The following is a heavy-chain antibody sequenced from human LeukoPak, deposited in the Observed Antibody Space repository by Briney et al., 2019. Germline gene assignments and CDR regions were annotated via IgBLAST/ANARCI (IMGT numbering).Heavy chain of an antibody. CDR1: GFTFSSYG. CDR2: IWYDGSNK. CDR3: ARDLSWFGEFDY. Sequence: PGGSLRLSCAASGFTFSSYGMHWVRQAPGKGLEWVAVIWYDGSNKYYADSVKGRFTISRDNSKNTLYLRMNSLRAEDTAVYYCARDLSWFGEFDYWGQGTLVTVSS. J-gene: IGHJ4*02. V-gene: IGHV3-33*01. D-gene: IGHD3-10*01.